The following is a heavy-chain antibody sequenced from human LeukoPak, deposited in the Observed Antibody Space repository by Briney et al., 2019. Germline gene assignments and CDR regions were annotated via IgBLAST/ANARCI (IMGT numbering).Heavy chain of an antibody. Sequence: GGSLRLSCAASGFTFSSYAMSWVRQAPGKGLEWVSAISGSGGSTYYADSVKGRFTISRDNSKNSLYLQMNSLRAEDTAVYYCARDDRTAYYDILTGYSPDAFDIWGQGTMVTVSS. J-gene: IGHJ3*02. CDR2: ISGSGGST. CDR3: ARDDRTAYYDILTGYSPDAFDI. V-gene: IGHV3-23*01. D-gene: IGHD3-9*01. CDR1: GFTFSSYA.